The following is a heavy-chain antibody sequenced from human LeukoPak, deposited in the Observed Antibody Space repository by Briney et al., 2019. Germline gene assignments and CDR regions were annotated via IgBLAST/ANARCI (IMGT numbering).Heavy chain of an antibody. CDR2: INIAGSVT. D-gene: IGHD2-15*01. CDR1: GFNFSNYW. CDR3: ARDVVD. Sequence: GGSLRLSCAASGFNFSNYWMHWVRQAPGKGPEWVSRINIAGSVTTYADSVKGRFTISRDNAKKTLYLQMNSLRAEDTAVYYCARDVVDWGQGTLVTVSS. V-gene: IGHV3-74*01. J-gene: IGHJ4*02.